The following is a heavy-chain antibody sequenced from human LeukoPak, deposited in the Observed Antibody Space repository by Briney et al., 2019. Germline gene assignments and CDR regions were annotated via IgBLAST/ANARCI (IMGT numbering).Heavy chain of an antibody. J-gene: IGHJ4*02. Sequence: ASETLSLTCTVSGGSISSYYWSWIRQPPGKGLEWIGYIYYSGSTNYNPSLKSRVTISVDTSKNQFSLKLSSVTAADTAVYYCARGGGVRGSGSALFDYWGQGTLVTVSS. V-gene: IGHV4-59*01. CDR3: ARGGGVRGSGSALFDY. CDR1: GGSISSYY. CDR2: IYYSGST. D-gene: IGHD3-10*01.